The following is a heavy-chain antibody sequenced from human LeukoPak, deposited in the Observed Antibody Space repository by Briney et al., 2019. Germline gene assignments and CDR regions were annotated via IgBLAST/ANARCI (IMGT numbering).Heavy chain of an antibody. CDR1: GFTFSSYG. CDR2: ISYDGGNK. D-gene: IGHD4-17*01. CDR3: AKLWSVSVTSHAFDI. Sequence: GGSLRLSCAASGFTFSSYGMHWVRQAPGKGLEWVAVISYDGGNKYYADSVKGRFTISRDNSMNTLYLQMNSLRAEDTAVYYCAKLWSVSVTSHAFDIWGQGTMVTVSS. V-gene: IGHV3-30*18. J-gene: IGHJ3*02.